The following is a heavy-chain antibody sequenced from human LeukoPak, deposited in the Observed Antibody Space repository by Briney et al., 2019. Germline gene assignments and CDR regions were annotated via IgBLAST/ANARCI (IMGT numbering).Heavy chain of an antibody. D-gene: IGHD2-15*01. J-gene: IGHJ6*03. V-gene: IGHV3-7*01. CDR3: ARDVIARNYYYCMDV. CDR2: IKEDGSEK. CDR1: GFIFSSCW. Sequence: GGSLRLSCAASGFIFSSCWMSWVRQAPGKGLEWVANIKEDGSEKDYVDSVKGRFTISRDNAKNSLYLQMNSLRAEDTAVYYCARDVIARNYYYCMDVWGKGTTVTVSS.